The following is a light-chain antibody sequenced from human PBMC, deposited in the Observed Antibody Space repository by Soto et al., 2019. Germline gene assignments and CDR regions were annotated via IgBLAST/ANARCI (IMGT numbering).Light chain of an antibody. Sequence: QSALTQPASMSGSPGQSITISCSGTTYGFETYNQVSWYQQHPGTAPKILIYEGSKRPSGVSNRFSVSKSGNTASLTISALHAEDDADYFCSAYVVDSAYGFGTGTKLTVL. V-gene: IGLV2-23*01. J-gene: IGLJ1*01. CDR2: EGS. CDR1: TYGFETYNQ. CDR3: SAYVVDSAYG.